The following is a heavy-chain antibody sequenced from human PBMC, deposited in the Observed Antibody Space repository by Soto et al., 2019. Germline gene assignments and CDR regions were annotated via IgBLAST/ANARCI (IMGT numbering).Heavy chain of an antibody. CDR2: ISWNSGSI. CDR3: AKDRYSSSFYFDY. CDR1: GFTFDDYA. D-gene: IGHD6-6*01. V-gene: IGHV3-9*01. J-gene: IGHJ4*02. Sequence: EVQLVESGGGLVQPGRSLRLSCAASGFTFDDYAMHWVRQAPGKGLEWVSGISWNSGSIGYADSMKGRFTISRDNAKNSLYLQMNSLRAEDTALYYCAKDRYSSSFYFDYWGQGTLVTVSS.